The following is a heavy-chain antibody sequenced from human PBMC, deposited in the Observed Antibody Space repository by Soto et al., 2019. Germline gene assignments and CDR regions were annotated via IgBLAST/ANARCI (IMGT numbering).Heavy chain of an antibody. CDR1: GFSLTSPGMC. D-gene: IGHD1-20*01. V-gene: IGHV2-70*13. J-gene: IGHJ6*01. Sequence: SGPTLVNPTDTLTVTCTFSGFSLTSPGMCVSWIRQPPGKALEWLALIERDDDDKYYSTSLKTRLTISKDTRKNQVVLTMANMDPADTRTYSCARSIRGPRRFNGMDVWGQGTTVNV. CDR2: IERDDDDK. CDR3: ARSIRGPRRFNGMDV.